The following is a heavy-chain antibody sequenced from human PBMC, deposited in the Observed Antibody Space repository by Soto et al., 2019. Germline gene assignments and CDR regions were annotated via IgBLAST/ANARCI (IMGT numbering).Heavy chain of an antibody. CDR2: INFDGSST. Sequence: EVQLVESGGGLVQPGGSLRLSCATSGFTFSSYWMHWVRQAPGKGLVWVSRINFDGSSTTYADSVKGRFTISRDNAKNPLYLQMNSLRAEDTAVYYCARPRGAFVYGMDVWGQGTTVSVSS. CDR1: GFTFSSYW. V-gene: IGHV3-74*01. CDR3: ARPRGAFVYGMDV. J-gene: IGHJ6*02.